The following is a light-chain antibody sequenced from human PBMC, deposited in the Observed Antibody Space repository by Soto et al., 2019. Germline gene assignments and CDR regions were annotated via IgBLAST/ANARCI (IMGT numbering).Light chain of an antibody. CDR3: QQYYSYPWT. J-gene: IGKJ1*01. V-gene: IGKV1-8*01. CDR2: AAS. CDR1: QGISSY. Sequence: IRMTQSPSSLSASTGDRFTITCRASQGISSYLAWYQQKPGKAPKLLIYAASTLQSGVPSRFSGSGSGTDFTLTISCLQSEDFATYYCQQYYSYPWTFGQGTKVDIK.